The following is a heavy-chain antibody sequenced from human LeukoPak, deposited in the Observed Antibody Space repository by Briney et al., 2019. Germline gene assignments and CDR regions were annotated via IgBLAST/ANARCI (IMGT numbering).Heavy chain of an antibody. CDR3: ARDFYDTSGYYYDY. V-gene: IGHV3-21*01. D-gene: IGHD3-22*01. CDR2: ISSSSIYI. CDR1: GFTFSSYS. Sequence: GGSLRLSCAASGFTFSSYSMTWVRQAPGKGLEWLSSISSSSIYIYYADSVKGRFTISRDNAKNSLYLQMNSLRAEDMAVYYCARDFYDTSGYYYDYWGQGTLVTVSS. J-gene: IGHJ4*02.